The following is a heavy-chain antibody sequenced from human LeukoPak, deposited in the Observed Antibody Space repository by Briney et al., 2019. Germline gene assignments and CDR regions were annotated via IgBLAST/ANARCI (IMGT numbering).Heavy chain of an antibody. CDR3: SRGQHRVTYSDDGFDI. D-gene: IGHD4-11*01. CDR2: ISYAGNNK. CDR1: GFTFSSYA. V-gene: IGHV3-30*04. J-gene: IGHJ3*02. Sequence: GGSLRLSCAASGFTFSSYAMHWVRQAPGKGLEWVAVISYAGNNKYYADSVKGRFTISRDNSKNTLFLQMNSLRPEDTAVYYCSRGQHRVTYSDDGFDIWGQGTMVTVSS.